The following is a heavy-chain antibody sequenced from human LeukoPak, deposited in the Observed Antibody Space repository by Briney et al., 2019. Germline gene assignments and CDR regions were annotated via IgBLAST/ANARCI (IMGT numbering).Heavy chain of an antibody. Sequence: HAGASLGLSCAASGFTFSSYAMGWVRLAPGKGLEWVSLISGSGDNSYYADSVKGRFTISRDNSKNTLYLQMSSLRAEDTALYYCAKCLGDGTNYYFAHWGQGTLVTVSS. V-gene: IGHV3-23*01. CDR2: ISGSGDNS. D-gene: IGHD4/OR15-4a*01. CDR1: GFTFSSYA. CDR3: AKCLGDGTNYYFAH. J-gene: IGHJ4*02.